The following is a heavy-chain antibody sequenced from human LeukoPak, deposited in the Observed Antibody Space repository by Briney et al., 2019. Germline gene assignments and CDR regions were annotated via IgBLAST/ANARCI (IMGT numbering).Heavy chain of an antibody. CDR1: GSHFFTYW. D-gene: IGHD2-15*01. CDR3: ASPQSGYDNVGEH. V-gene: IGHV5-51*01. J-gene: IGHJ1*01. CDR2: MYPGNSET. Sequence: GESLQISCQASGSHFFTYWIGWVRQMPGKGLECVAMMYPGNSETKYSPSFQGQVTISVDKSIRTVYLQWSSLKASDTATYYCASPQSGYDNVGEHWGQGTLVTVSS.